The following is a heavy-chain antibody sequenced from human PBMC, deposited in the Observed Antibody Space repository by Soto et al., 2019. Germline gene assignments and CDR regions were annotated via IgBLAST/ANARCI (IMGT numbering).Heavy chain of an antibody. CDR1: GFILRVSA. J-gene: IGHJ4*02. Sequence: PPGFLSLCCVAYGFILRVSAMYWVRQAPGKGLEWVGVISPDGTNKYYVDSVKGRFSISRDDSENTLFLQMNSLRPDDTAVYYCARVGSGGGGDYWGQGSLVTVS. V-gene: IGHV3-30*04. CDR3: ARVGSGGGGDY. CDR2: ISPDGTNK. D-gene: IGHD1-26*01.